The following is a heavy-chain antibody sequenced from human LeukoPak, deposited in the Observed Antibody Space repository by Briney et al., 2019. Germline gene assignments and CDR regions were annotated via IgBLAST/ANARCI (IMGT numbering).Heavy chain of an antibody. CDR1: GGTVSSYA. Sequence: SVKVSCKASGGTVSSYAISWVRQAPGQGLEWMGRIIPILGIANYAQKFQGRVTITADKSTSTAYMELSSLRSEDTAVYYCARTNDYGDYVDYWGQGTLVTVSS. D-gene: IGHD4-17*01. J-gene: IGHJ4*02. CDR2: IIPILGIA. CDR3: ARTNDYGDYVDY. V-gene: IGHV1-69*04.